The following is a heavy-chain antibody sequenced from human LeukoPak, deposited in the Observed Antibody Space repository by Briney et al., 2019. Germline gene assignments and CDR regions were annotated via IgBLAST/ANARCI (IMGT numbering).Heavy chain of an antibody. CDR2: ISGSGGST. CDR3: AKGAAYYYYYGMDV. Sequence: GGSLRLSCAASGFTFSSYAMSWVRLAPGKGLEWVSAISGSGGSTYYADSVKGRFTISRDNSKNTLYLQMSSLKAEDTAVYYCAKGAAYYYYYGMDVWGQGTTVTVSS. D-gene: IGHD2-15*01. V-gene: IGHV3-23*01. CDR1: GFTFSSYA. J-gene: IGHJ6*02.